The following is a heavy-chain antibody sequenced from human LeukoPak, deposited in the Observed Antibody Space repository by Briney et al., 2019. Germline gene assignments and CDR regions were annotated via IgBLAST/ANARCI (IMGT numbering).Heavy chain of an antibody. V-gene: IGHV1-3*01. CDR2: INGDNGNT. J-gene: IGHJ4*02. CDR3: ARALGYCSSGSCSQFDY. D-gene: IGHD2-15*01. CDR1: GYTFTTYA. Sequence: GASVKVSCKASGYTFTTYAMHWVRQAPGQRLEWMGWINGDNGNTKYSQKFQGRVTITRDTSAYTAYMELRSLRSEDTAVYYCARALGYCSSGSCSQFDYWGQGTLVTVSS.